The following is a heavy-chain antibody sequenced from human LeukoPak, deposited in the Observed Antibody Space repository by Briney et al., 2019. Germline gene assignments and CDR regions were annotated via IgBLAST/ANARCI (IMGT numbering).Heavy chain of an antibody. J-gene: IGHJ6*03. Sequence: GASVKVSCKASVYTFTGYYMHWVRQAPGQGLEWMGWINPSSGGTNYAQKFQGRVTMTRDTSISTAYMELSRLRSDDTAVYYCASGPHYYYYYMDIWGKGTTVTVSS. V-gene: IGHV1-2*02. CDR3: ASGPHYYYYYMDI. CDR1: VYTFTGYY. CDR2: INPSSGGT.